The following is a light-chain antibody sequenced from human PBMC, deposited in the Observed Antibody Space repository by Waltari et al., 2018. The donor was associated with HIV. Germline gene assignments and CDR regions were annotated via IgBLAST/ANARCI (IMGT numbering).Light chain of an antibody. CDR3: CAYAGSTTYVI. CDR2: EVS. J-gene: IGLJ2*01. Sequence: QSALTQPASVSGSPGQSLTISCTGTSSDGGGYNLVSWYQQHPGKAPKLMIYEVSKRPSGVSNRFSGSKSGNTASLTISGLQAEDEADYYCCAYAGSTTYVIFGGGTKLTVL. CDR1: SSDGGGYNL. V-gene: IGLV2-23*02.